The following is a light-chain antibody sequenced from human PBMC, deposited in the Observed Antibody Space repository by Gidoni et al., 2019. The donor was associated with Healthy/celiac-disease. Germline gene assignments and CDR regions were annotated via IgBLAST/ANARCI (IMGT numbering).Light chain of an antibody. CDR3: QQLNIYPYT. V-gene: IGKV1-9*01. CDR1: QGISSY. CDR2: AAS. J-gene: IGKJ2*01. Sequence: DIQLTQSPSFLSASVGDRVTIPCRASQGISSYLAWYQQKPGKAPKLLIYAASTLQSGVPSRFSGSGSGTEFTLTISSLQPEDFATYYCQQLNIYPYTFGQXTKLEIK.